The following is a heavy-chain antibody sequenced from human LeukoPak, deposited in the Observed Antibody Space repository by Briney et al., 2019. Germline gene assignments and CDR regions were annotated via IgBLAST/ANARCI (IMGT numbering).Heavy chain of an antibody. V-gene: IGHV4-59*01. Sequence: SETLSLTCTVSGGSISSDYWSWIRQPPGKGLEWIGEIYHSGSTNYNPSLKSRVTISLDKSKNQFSLILRPLTVADAAVYYCAREGTTVTHFDYWGQGTLVTVSS. CDR1: GGSISSDY. CDR3: AREGTTVTHFDY. D-gene: IGHD4-11*01. J-gene: IGHJ4*02. CDR2: IYHSGST.